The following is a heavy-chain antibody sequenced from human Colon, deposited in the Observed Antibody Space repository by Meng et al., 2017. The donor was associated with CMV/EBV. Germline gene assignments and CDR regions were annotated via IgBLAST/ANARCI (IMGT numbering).Heavy chain of an antibody. CDR1: GLTFSSYW. D-gene: IGHD3-10*01. Sequence: GESLKISCEVSGLTFSSYWFSWVRQAPEKGLEWVANINPDESEIYYLDSVKGRFTIFRDNAKTSLYLQVNSLRVDDTAVYYCATDTARVRGYWGQGTLVTVSS. CDR3: ATDTARVRGY. V-gene: IGHV3-7*04. CDR2: INPDESEI. J-gene: IGHJ4*02.